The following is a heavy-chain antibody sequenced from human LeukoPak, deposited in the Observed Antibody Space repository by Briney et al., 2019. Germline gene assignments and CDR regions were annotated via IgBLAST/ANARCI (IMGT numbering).Heavy chain of an antibody. J-gene: IGHJ5*02. D-gene: IGHD3-10*01. CDR2: INPNSGGT. Sequence: GASVKVSCKASGYTFTGYYMHWVRQAPGQGLEWMGWINPNSGGTNYAQKFQGRVTMTRDTSISTAYMELSRLRSDDTAVCYCASPDYYGSGSYQFDPWGQGTLVIVSS. CDR3: ASPDYYGSGSYQFDP. V-gene: IGHV1-2*02. CDR1: GYTFTGYY.